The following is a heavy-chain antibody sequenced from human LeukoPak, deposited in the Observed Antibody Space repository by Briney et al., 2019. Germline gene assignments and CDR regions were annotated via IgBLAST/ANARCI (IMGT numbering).Heavy chain of an antibody. CDR1: GFTFSSYS. Sequence: PGGSLRLSCAASGFTFSSYSMSWVRQAPGKGLEWVSYISISSSTIYYADSVKGRVTTSRDNAKNSLYLQMNSLRAEDTAVYYCARARPRYYYDSSDSFDYWGQGTLVTVSS. J-gene: IGHJ4*02. CDR3: ARARPRYYYDSSDSFDY. CDR2: ISISSSTI. V-gene: IGHV3-48*01. D-gene: IGHD3-22*01.